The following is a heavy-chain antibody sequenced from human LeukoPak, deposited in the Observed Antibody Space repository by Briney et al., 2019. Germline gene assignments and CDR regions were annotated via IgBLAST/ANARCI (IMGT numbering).Heavy chain of an antibody. CDR3: ARGSSGWYVPDY. Sequence: GGSLRLSCVASGFTFSSYEMNWVRQAPGKGLEWVSYISSSGSTIYYADSVKGRFTISRDNAKNSLYLQMNSLRAEDTAVYYCARGSSGWYVPDYWGQGTLVTVSS. CDR2: ISSSGSTI. CDR1: GFTFSSYE. J-gene: IGHJ4*02. D-gene: IGHD6-19*01. V-gene: IGHV3-48*03.